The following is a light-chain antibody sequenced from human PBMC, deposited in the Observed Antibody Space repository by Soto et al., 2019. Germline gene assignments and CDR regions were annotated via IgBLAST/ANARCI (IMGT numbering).Light chain of an antibody. CDR3: TSYAGSNNL. CDR1: SSDVGGYDF. Sequence: QSVLTQPPSASGSPGQSVTISCTGTSSDVGGYDFVSWYQQHPGKAPKLILYEVAKRPSGVPDRFSGSKSGNTASLTVSGLQAEDEADYYCTSYAGSNNLFGGGTKLTVL. CDR2: EVA. J-gene: IGLJ2*01. V-gene: IGLV2-8*01.